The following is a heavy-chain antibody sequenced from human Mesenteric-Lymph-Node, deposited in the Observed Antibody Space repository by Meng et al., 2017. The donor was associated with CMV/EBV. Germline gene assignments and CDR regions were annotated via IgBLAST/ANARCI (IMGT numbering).Heavy chain of an antibody. CDR3: AGGIAAAGSRWFDP. CDR2: IIPILGIA. D-gene: IGHD6-13*01. J-gene: IGHJ5*02. CDR1: GGTFSSYT. V-gene: IGHV1-69*02. Sequence: QVQLVQSGAEVKKPGSSVKVSCKASGGTFSSYTISWVRQAPGQGLEWMGRIIPILGIANYVQKFQGRVTITADKSTSTAYMELSSLRSEDTAVYYCAGGIAAAGSRWFDPWGQGTLVTVSS.